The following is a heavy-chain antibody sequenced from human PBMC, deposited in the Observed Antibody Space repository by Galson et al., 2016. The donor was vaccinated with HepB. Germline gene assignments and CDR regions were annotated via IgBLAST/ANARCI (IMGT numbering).Heavy chain of an antibody. CDR2: ISGRGDKI. CDR1: GFTYRKYD. D-gene: IGHD4-11*01. V-gene: IGHV3-23*01. J-gene: IGHJ3*01. Sequence: SLRLSCAASGFTYRKYDMSWLRQAPGKGLEWLADISGRGDKIVYADSVRGRFTISRDNSKNTVYLQMDSLRNDDTAVYYCARGKGADYKDAFELWGQGTRVTVSS. CDR3: ARGKGADYKDAFEL.